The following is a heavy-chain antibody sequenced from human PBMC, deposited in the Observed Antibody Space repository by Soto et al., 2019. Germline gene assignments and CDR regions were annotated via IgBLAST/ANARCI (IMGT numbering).Heavy chain of an antibody. CDR2: VSGKSRST. Sequence: EVQLLESGGGSVQPGESLRLSCAASGFSFSSYAMGWVRQVPGKGLEWVSAVSGKSRSTCYADSAKVRFTVSRDNFQNTVHLQTDSLPVKNTVVYYCAKITPYSGDYRDAIDVWGQGTWVTVAS. V-gene: IGHV3-23*01. D-gene: IGHD1-26*01. CDR3: AKITPYSGDYRDAIDV. CDR1: GFSFSSYA. J-gene: IGHJ3*01.